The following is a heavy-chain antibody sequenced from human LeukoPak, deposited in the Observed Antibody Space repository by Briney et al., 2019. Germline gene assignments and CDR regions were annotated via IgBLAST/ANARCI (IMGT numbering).Heavy chain of an antibody. J-gene: IGHJ4*02. D-gene: IGHD4-17*01. CDR2: IIPIFGTA. CDR1: GYTFTNYA. Sequence: SVKVSCKASGYTFTNYAMHWVRQAPGQGLEWMGGIIPIFGTANYAQKFQGRVTITADESTSTAYMELSSLRSEDTAVYYCARHRAYGDYDFDYWGQGTLVTVSS. CDR3: ARHRAYGDYDFDY. V-gene: IGHV1-69*13.